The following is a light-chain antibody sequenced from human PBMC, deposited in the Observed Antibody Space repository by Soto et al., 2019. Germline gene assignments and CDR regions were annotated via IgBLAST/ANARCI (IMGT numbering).Light chain of an antibody. V-gene: IGKV1-5*03. CDR2: SAS. Sequence: DIQMTQSPSTLSASVGDRVTITCQASQNIRSWLAWYQQKPGKAPELLIYSASGLESGVPSRFSGSGFGTEFTLTISSLQPDDFAPYYCQEYNGNSGLTFGGGTKLEIK. CDR3: QEYNGNSGLT. CDR1: QNIRSW. J-gene: IGKJ4*01.